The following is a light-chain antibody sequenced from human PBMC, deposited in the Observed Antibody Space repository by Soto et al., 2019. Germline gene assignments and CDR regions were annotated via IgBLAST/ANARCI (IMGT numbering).Light chain of an antibody. Sequence: ALTQPASVSGSPGQSITISCTGTSSDVGGYNYVSWYQQHPGKAPKLMIYDVSNRPSGVSNRFSGSKSGNTASLAISGLQTEDEADYYCSSYTSSSTLYVFGTGTKLTVL. CDR2: DVS. CDR3: SSYTSSSTLYV. CDR1: SSDVGGYNY. J-gene: IGLJ1*01. V-gene: IGLV2-14*01.